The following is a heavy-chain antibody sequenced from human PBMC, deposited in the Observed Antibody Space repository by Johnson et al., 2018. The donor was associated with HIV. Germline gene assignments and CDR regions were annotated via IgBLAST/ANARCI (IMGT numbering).Heavy chain of an antibody. CDR3: AKCIWGSSLIDAFDI. CDR2: ISGSGSTT. CDR1: GFTFSDYY. D-gene: IGHD3-16*01. J-gene: IGHJ3*02. V-gene: IGHV3-11*04. Sequence: QVQLVESGGGLVQPGGSLRLSCAASGFTFSDYYMSWVRQAPGKGLEWVSYISGSGSTTEYADPVKGRFTISRDNAKNSLYLQMNSLGAEDTAVYYCAKCIWGSSLIDAFDIWGQGTMVTVSS.